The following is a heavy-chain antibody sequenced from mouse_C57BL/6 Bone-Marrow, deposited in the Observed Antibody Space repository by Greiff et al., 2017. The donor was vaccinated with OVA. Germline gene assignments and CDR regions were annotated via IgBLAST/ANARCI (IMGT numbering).Heavy chain of an antibody. D-gene: IGHD2-5*01. CDR1: GYTFTSYW. V-gene: IGHV1-55*01. CDR2: IYPGSGST. CDR3: ARRLYYSKRDAMDY. J-gene: IGHJ4*01. Sequence: QVQLKQPGAELVKPGASVKMSCKASGYTFTSYWITWVKQRPGQGLEWIGDIYPGSGSTNYNEKFKSKATLTVDTSSSTAYMQLSSLTSEDSAVYYCARRLYYSKRDAMDYWGQGTSVTVSS.